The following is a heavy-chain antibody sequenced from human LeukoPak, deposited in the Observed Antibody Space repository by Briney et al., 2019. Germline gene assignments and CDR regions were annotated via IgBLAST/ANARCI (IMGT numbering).Heavy chain of an antibody. D-gene: IGHD3-3*01. CDR3: AGGADYDFWSGCNFDY. V-gene: IGHV4-59*01. CDR1: GGSISSYY. Sequence: SETLSLTCTVSGGSISSYYWSWIRQPPGKGLGWIGYIYYSGSTNYNPSLKSRVTISVDTSKNQFSLKLSSVTAADTAVYYCAGGADYDFWSGCNFDYWGQGTLVTVSS. J-gene: IGHJ4*02. CDR2: IYYSGST.